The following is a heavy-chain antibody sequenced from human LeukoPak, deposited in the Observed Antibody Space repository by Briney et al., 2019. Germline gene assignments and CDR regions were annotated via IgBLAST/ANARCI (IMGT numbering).Heavy chain of an antibody. Sequence: GGSLRLSCAASGFTFSSYAMSWVRQAPGKGLEWVSATRDSGSSTHYADSVKGRFTTSRDNSKNTLFLQMNSLRAEDTAIYYCAKYGPQDSGSSHFDYWGQGALVTVSS. V-gene: IGHV3-23*01. J-gene: IGHJ4*02. D-gene: IGHD1-26*01. CDR1: GFTFSSYA. CDR2: TRDSGSST. CDR3: AKYGPQDSGSSHFDY.